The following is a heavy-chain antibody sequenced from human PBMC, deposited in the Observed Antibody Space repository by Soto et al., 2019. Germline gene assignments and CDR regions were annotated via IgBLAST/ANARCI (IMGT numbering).Heavy chain of an antibody. CDR2: INTSGGST. J-gene: IGHJ4*02. Sequence: GASVKVSCKASGYTLSSYYTHWVRQAPGQGLEWMGIINTSGGSTTYAQKFQGRVTMTRDTSTSTVYMELSSLTSEDTAVYYCARASMSGRRFDYWGEGTLVTVSS. CDR1: GYTLSSYY. CDR3: ARASMSGRRFDY. V-gene: IGHV1-46*03.